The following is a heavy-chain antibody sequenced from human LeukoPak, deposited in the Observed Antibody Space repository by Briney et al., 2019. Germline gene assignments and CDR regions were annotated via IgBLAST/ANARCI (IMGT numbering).Heavy chain of an antibody. CDR2: IWYDGSNK. D-gene: IGHD4-17*01. V-gene: IGHV3-33*01. CDR3: ARDIYFYGDYVIDY. Sequence: GGSLRLSCAASGFTFSNYAMHWVRQAPGKGLEWVAVIWYDGSNKYYADSVKGRFTISRDNSKNTLYLQMNSLRAEDTAVYYCARDIYFYGDYVIDYWGQGTLVAVSS. J-gene: IGHJ4*02. CDR1: GFTFSNYA.